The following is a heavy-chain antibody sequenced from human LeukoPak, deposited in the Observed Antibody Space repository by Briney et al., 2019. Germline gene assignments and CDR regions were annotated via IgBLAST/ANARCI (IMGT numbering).Heavy chain of an antibody. V-gene: IGHV1-8*01. CDR2: MNPNSGNT. CDR1: GYTFTSYD. Sequence: ASVKVSCKASGYTFTSYDINWVRQATGQGLEWMGWMNPNSGNTGYAQKFQGRVTMTRNTSISTAYMELSSLRSEDTAVYYCARDGEDFWSGSNWFDPWGQGTLVTVSS. D-gene: IGHD3-3*01. CDR3: ARDGEDFWSGSNWFDP. J-gene: IGHJ5*02.